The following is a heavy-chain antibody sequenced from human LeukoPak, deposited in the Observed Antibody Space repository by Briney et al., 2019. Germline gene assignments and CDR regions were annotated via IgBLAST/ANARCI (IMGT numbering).Heavy chain of an antibody. Sequence: PGGSLRLSCAASGFTFSNAGMSWVRQAPGKGLEWVGRIKTKTDDGATDYSAPVKARFTISRDDSKTTLYLQMNGLKTEDTAIYYCTTYVGATAYWGQGTLVTVSS. CDR3: TTYVGATAY. V-gene: IGHV3-15*01. CDR1: GFTFSNAG. CDR2: IKTKTDDGAT. J-gene: IGHJ4*02. D-gene: IGHD1-26*01.